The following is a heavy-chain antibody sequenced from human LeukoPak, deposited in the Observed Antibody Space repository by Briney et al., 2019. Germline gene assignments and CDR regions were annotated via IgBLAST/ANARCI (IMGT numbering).Heavy chain of an antibody. V-gene: IGHV3-21*05. D-gene: IGHD6-19*01. CDR2: IKNDSSYI. Sequence: GGSLRLSCAASGFTFNTYSMNWLRQAPGKGLEWVSYIKNDSSYIHYADSVKGRFTISRDNAKNSLYLQMNSLSPEDTALYYCARDGRGLGVAGTGTPFDFWGRGTLVTVSS. J-gene: IGHJ4*02. CDR3: ARDGRGLGVAGTGTPFDF. CDR1: GFTFNTYS.